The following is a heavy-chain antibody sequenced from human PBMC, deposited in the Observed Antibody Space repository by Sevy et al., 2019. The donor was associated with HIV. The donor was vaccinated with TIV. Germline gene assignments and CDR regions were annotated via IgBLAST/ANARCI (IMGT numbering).Heavy chain of an antibody. CDR2: ISYDGSNK. D-gene: IGHD6-13*01. Sequence: GGSLRLSCAASEFTFSSYAMHWVRQAPGKGLEWVAVISYDGSNKYYADSVKGRFTISRDNSKNTLYLQMNSLRAEDTAVYYCARDLAGTVDYWGQGTLVTVSS. V-gene: IGHV3-30-3*01. CDR1: EFTFSSYA. CDR3: ARDLAGTVDY. J-gene: IGHJ4*02.